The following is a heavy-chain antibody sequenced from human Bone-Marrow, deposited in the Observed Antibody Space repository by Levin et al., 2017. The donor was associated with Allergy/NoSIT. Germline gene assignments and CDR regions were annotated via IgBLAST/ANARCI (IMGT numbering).Heavy chain of an antibody. V-gene: IGHV3-23*01. CDR1: GFSFRSVA. CDR3: AKGRGIVVAAASYYFDS. Sequence: GESLKISCSASGFSFRSVAMSWVRQGPGKGLERVSSISGSGVSASYADSVKGRFTISRDNSKNIMYLQMNSLRAEDTALYYCAKGRGIVVAAASYYFDSWGQGTLVTVSS. CDR2: ISGSGVSA. D-gene: IGHD6-19*01. J-gene: IGHJ4*02.